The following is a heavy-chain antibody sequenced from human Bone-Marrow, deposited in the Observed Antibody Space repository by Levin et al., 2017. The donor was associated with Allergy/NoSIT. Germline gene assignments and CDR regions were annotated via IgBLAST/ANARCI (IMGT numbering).Heavy chain of an antibody. J-gene: IGHJ4*02. CDR2: ISSSGVAT. CDR1: GFTFKKYV. Sequence: GESLKISCAASGFTFKKYVMSWVRQAPGRGLECVATISSSGVATYYEDSVRGRFTITRDNSKSTLFLQMEGLRAEDSAVYFCAKVWEAAEDVDYWGQGTLVTVSS. D-gene: IGHD1-26*01. V-gene: IGHV3-23*01. CDR3: AKVWEAAEDVDY.